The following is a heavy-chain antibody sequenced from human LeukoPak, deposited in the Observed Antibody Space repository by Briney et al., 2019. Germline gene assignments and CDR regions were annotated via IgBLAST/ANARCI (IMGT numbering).Heavy chain of an antibody. CDR2: IYSGGST. CDR3: ARDLSREYSGFTDY. V-gene: IGHV3-53*01. D-gene: IGHD5-12*01. Sequence: GGSLRLYCAASGFTVSSNHMSWVRQAPGKGLEWVSVIYSGGSTDYADSVKGRFTISRDNSKNTLYLQMSSLRAEDTAVYYCARDLSREYSGFTDYWGQGTLVTVSS. CDR1: GFTVSSNH. J-gene: IGHJ4*02.